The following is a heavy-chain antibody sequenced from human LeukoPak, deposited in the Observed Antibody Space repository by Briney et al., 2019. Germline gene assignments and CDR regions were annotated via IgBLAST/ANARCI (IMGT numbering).Heavy chain of an antibody. J-gene: IGHJ4*02. D-gene: IGHD1-26*01. CDR2: INPNSGGK. CDR3: AIHSGSYYGYYFDY. CDR1: GYTFTGYY. Sequence: GASVKVSCKASGYTFTGYYMHWVRQPPGQGLEWMGRINPNSGGKNYAQKFQGRVTMTRDTSISTAYMELSRLRSDDTAVYYCAIHSGSYYGYYFDYWGQGTLVTVSS. V-gene: IGHV1-2*06.